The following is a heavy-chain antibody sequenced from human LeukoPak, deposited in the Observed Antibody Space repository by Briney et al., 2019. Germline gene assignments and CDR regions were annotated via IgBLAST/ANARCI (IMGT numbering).Heavy chain of an antibody. CDR1: GFTFSSYW. CDR2: IKQDGSEK. J-gene: IGHJ6*02. CDR3: ARDTTVVVPAAVRYYYGMDV. D-gene: IGHD2-2*01. V-gene: IGHV3-7*01. Sequence: GGSLRLSCAASGFTFSSYWMSWVRQAPGKGLEWVANIKQDGSEKYYVDSVKGRFTISRDNAKNSLCLQMNSLRAEDTAVYYCARDTTVVVPAAVRYYYGMDVWGQGTTVTVSS.